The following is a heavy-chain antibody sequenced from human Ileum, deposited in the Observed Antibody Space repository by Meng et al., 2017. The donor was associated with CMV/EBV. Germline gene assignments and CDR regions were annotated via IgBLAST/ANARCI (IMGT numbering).Heavy chain of an antibody. Sequence: SVKVSCKASGTFRSYTINWVRQAPGQGLEWIGRIFPFIEATNYSQKFQGRVTISADKSTTTAYMELNSLTSEDTAVYYCATEQAIVVVPNAVRPSYFDYWGQGTLVTVSS. CDR1: GTFRSYT. V-gene: IGHV1-69*08. CDR2: IFPFIEAT. D-gene: IGHD2-2*01. J-gene: IGHJ4*02. CDR3: ATEQAIVVVPNAVRPSYFDY.